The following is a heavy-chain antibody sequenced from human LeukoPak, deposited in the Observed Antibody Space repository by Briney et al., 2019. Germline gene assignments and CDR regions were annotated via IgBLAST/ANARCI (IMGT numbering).Heavy chain of an antibody. J-gene: IGHJ6*03. CDR3: ARTPVVVPAAMPGAGYYYYMDV. Sequence: SESLSLTCTVSGGSISSSFSYWGWIRQPPGKGWEGIGTTYYTGTTYYNPSLKSRVTMSVDASKNQFSLKLSSETAADTAVYYCARTPVVVPAAMPGAGYYYYMDVWGKGTTVTISS. CDR1: GGSISSSFSY. CDR2: TYYTGTT. V-gene: IGHV4-39*07. D-gene: IGHD2-2*01.